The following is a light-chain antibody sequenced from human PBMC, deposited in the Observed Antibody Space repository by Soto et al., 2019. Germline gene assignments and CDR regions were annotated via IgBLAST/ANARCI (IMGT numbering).Light chain of an antibody. V-gene: IGKV3-20*01. J-gene: IGKJ3*01. CDR1: QTVSPY. CDR2: GAS. Sequence: EVVLTQSPGTLSLSPGRRASLFCRASQTVSPYLAWYQQKPGQAPRLLIYGASSRATGIPDRFSGSGSETDFTLTISRLEPEDFAVYYCQQYVSSPFTFGPGTKVDIK. CDR3: QQYVSSPFT.